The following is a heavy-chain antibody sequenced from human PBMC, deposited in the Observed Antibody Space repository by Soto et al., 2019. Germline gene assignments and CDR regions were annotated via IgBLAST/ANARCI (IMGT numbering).Heavy chain of an antibody. Sequence: GESLKISCKGSGYSFTSYWISWVRQMPGKGLEWMGRIDPSDSYTNYSPSFQGHVTISADKSISTAYLQWSSLKASDTAMYYCARPSSSWFAYYYYYGMDVWGQGTTVTVSS. D-gene: IGHD6-13*01. CDR2: IDPSDSYT. V-gene: IGHV5-10-1*01. CDR3: ARPSSSWFAYYYYYGMDV. CDR1: GYSFTSYW. J-gene: IGHJ6*02.